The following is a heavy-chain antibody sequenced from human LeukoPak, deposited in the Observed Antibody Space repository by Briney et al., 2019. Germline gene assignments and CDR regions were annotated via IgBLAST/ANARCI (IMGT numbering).Heavy chain of an antibody. CDR3: ARIVVVPAAPPGRWFDP. CDR1: GGSISSYY. D-gene: IGHD2-2*01. V-gene: IGHV4-4*09. J-gene: IGHJ5*02. CDR2: IYTSGST. Sequence: PSETLSLTCTVSGGSISSYYWSWIRQPPGKGLEWIGYIYTSGSTNYNPSLKSRVTISVDTSKNQFSLKLSSVTAADTAVYYCARIVVVPAAPPGRWFDPWGQGTLVTVFS.